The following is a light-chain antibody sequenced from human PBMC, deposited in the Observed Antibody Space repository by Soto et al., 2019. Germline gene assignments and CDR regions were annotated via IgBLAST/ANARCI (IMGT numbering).Light chain of an antibody. CDR2: AAS. CDR1: QSISNY. Sequence: DIQMTQSPSSLSASVGDRVTITCRASQSISNYLNWYQQKPGKAPNLLIYAASSLESGVPSRFSGSGSGTEFTLTINCLQPEDFATYFCQQSYSTPYTFGQGTKLEIK. V-gene: IGKV1-39*01. CDR3: QQSYSTPYT. J-gene: IGKJ2*01.